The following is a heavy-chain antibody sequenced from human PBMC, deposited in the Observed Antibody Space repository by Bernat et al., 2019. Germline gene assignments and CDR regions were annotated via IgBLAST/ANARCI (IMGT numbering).Heavy chain of an antibody. CDR3: ARDPGWGALDL. CDR2: IKSDGSAK. J-gene: IGHJ3*01. CDR1: GFTFLSHW. Sequence: EVQLVQSGAALVQPGGSLRLSCAASGFTFLSHWMCWLRQAPGKGLEWVANIKSDGSAKYYVDSVKGRFTISRDNVNNSLYLQMNSPRADDTAVYYCARDPGWGALDLWGQGTMVTVSS. V-gene: IGHV3-7*03. D-gene: IGHD3-16*01.